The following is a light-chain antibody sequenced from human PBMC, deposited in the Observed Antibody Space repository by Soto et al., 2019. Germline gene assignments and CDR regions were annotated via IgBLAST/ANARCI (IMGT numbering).Light chain of an antibody. Sequence: QSALTQPASVSGSPGQSITISCTGTFSDIGSYNLVSWYQQHPDTAPKLMIYEDTKRPSGVSNRFSGSKSGYTASLTISGLQAEDEADYYCCSYAGSSTVVFGGGTKVTVL. J-gene: IGLJ2*01. CDR2: EDT. CDR1: FSDIGSYNL. V-gene: IGLV2-23*01. CDR3: CSYAGSSTVV.